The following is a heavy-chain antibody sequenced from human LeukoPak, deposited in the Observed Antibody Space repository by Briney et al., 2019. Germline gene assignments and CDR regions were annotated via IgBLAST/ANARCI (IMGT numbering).Heavy chain of an antibody. CDR2: IYHSGST. CDR3: ARGYYDFWSGMNWFDP. J-gene: IGHJ5*02. D-gene: IGHD3-3*01. V-gene: IGHV4-38-2*02. Sequence: SETLSLTCTVSGYSISSGYYWGWIRQPPGKGLEWIGSIYHSGSTYHNPSLKSRVTISVDTSKNQFSLKLSSVTAADTAVYYCARGYYDFWSGMNWFDPWGQGTLVTVSS. CDR1: GYSISSGYY.